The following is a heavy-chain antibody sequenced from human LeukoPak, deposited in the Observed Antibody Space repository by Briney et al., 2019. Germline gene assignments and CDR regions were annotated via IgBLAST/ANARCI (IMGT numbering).Heavy chain of an antibody. CDR2: ISSSGSTI. D-gene: IGHD5-18*01. Sequence: PGGSLRLSCAASGFSFSDYYMCWIRQAPGKGLEWVSYISSSGSTIYYADSVKGRFTISRDNAKNSLYLQMNSLRAEDTAVYYCASSTTGGYSYGHFDYWGQGTLVTVSS. CDR1: GFSFSDYY. J-gene: IGHJ4*02. CDR3: ASSTTGGYSYGHFDY. V-gene: IGHV3-11*01.